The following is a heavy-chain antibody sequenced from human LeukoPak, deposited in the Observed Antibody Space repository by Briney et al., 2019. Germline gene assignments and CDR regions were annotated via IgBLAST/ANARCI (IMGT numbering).Heavy chain of an antibody. Sequence: GGSLRLSCAASGFTFSDYWMSWVRQAPGKGLEWVANIKQDGSEKYYVDSVKGRCTISRDNAKNSLQLQMNSLRAEDTAVYYCARDPSAFDIWGQGTMVTVSS. V-gene: IGHV3-7*05. CDR3: ARDPSAFDI. J-gene: IGHJ3*02. CDR1: GFTFSDYW. CDR2: IKQDGSEK.